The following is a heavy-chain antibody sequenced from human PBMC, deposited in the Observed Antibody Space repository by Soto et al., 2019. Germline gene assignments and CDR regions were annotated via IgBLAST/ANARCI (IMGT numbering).Heavy chain of an antibody. J-gene: IGHJ4*02. Sequence: ASVKVSCKASGGTFSSYAISWVRQAPGQGLEWMGGIIPIFGTANYAQKFQGRVTITADESTSTAYMELSSLRSEDTAVYYCATVARGYSYGPLDYWGQGTLVTVS. CDR3: ATVARGYSYGPLDY. CDR1: GGTFSSYA. CDR2: IIPIFGTA. D-gene: IGHD5-18*01. V-gene: IGHV1-69*13.